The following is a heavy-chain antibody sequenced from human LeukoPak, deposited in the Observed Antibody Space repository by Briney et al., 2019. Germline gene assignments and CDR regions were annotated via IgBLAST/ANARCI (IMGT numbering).Heavy chain of an antibody. CDR3: AKLEYGDYAEDY. Sequence: AGGSLRLSCAASGFTFSSYGMHWVRQAPGKGLEWVAFISYDGSNKYYGDSVKGRFTISRDNSKNTLYLQMNSLRAEDTAVYYCAKLEYGDYAEDYWGQGTLVTVSS. CDR1: GFTFSSYG. J-gene: IGHJ4*02. CDR2: ISYDGSNK. D-gene: IGHD4-17*01. V-gene: IGHV3-30*18.